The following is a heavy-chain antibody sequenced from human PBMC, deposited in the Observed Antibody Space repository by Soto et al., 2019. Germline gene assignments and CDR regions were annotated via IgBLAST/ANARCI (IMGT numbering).Heavy chain of an antibody. V-gene: IGHV3-30*18. Sequence: GGSLRLSCAASGFTFSSYGMHWVRQAPGKGLEWVAVISYDGSNKYYADSVKGRFTISRDNSKNTLYLQMNSLRAEDTAVYYCAKGAHDYDSRGYELDDAFDIWGQGTMVTVSS. CDR1: GFTFSSYG. D-gene: IGHD3-22*01. CDR3: AKGAHDYDSRGYELDDAFDI. J-gene: IGHJ3*02. CDR2: ISYDGSNK.